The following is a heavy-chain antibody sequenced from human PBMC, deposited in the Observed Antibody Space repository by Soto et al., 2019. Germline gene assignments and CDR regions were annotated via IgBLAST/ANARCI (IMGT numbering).Heavy chain of an antibody. Sequence: QVQLVGSGGGVVQPGRSLRLSCAASGFTFSSYGMHWVRQAPGEGLEWVVVISYDGSIQYYTDSAKGRFTISRDNSKSTLYLQMNSLRAEDTAVYYCAKEIRAYSSSWSFDYWGQGTLASVSS. V-gene: IGHV3-30*18. CDR3: AKEIRAYSSSWSFDY. J-gene: IGHJ4*02. CDR1: GFTFSSYG. D-gene: IGHD6-13*01. CDR2: ISYDGSIQ.